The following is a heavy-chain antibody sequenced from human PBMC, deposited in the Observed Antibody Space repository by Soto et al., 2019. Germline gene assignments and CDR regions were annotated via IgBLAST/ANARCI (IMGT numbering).Heavy chain of an antibody. CDR2: ISGSGGST. CDR3: AKDASTIAAAGYYYYYYGMDV. J-gene: IGHJ6*02. D-gene: IGHD6-13*01. V-gene: IGHV3-23*01. Sequence: PGGSLRLSRAASGFTFSSYAMSWVRQAPGKGLEWVSAISGSGGSTYYADSVKGRFTISRDNSKNTLYLQMNSLRAEDTAVYYCAKDASTIAAAGYYYYYYGMDVWGQGTTVTVSS. CDR1: GFTFSSYA.